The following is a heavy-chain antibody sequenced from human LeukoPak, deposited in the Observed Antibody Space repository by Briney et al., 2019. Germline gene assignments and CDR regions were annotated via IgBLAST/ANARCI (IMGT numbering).Heavy chain of an antibody. CDR2: ISAYNGNT. CDR3: ARSYITMVRGVRVDKFDP. D-gene: IGHD3-10*01. V-gene: IGHV1-18*01. Sequence: ASVKVSCKASGYTFTSYGISWVRQAPGQGLEWMGWISAYNGNTNYAQKLQGRVTMTTDTSMSTAYMELRSLRSDDTAVYYCARSYITMVRGVRVDKFDPWGQGTLVTVSS. CDR1: GYTFTSYG. J-gene: IGHJ5*02.